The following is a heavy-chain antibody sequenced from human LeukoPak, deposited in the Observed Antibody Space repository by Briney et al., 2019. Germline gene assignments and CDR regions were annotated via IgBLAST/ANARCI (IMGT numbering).Heavy chain of an antibody. CDR1: GYTLTELS. D-gene: IGHD4-17*01. V-gene: IGHV1-2*06. CDR3: ARECRNGDYAYYFDY. Sequence: ASVKVSCKVSGYTLTELSMHWVRQAPGQGLEWMGRINPNSGGTNYAQKFQGRVTMTRDTSITTAYMELNRLRSDDTAVYYCARECRNGDYAYYFDYWGQGTLVTVSS. CDR2: INPNSGGT. J-gene: IGHJ4*02.